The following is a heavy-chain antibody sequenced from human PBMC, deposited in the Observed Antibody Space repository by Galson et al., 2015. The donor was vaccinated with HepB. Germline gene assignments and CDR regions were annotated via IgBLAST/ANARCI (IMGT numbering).Heavy chain of an antibody. J-gene: IGHJ4*02. D-gene: IGHD1-7*01. V-gene: IGHV1-46*01. CDR3: ARNGGTMLTDY. CDR2: INSGAGTP. Sequence: SVKVSCKASGYTFTSYYIHWVRQAPGLGLEWMGIINSGAGTPTYAHKFQGRVTMTRDTSTSTVYMEMSSLISEDTAVYYCARNGGTMLTDYWGQGTLVTVSS. CDR1: GYTFTSYY.